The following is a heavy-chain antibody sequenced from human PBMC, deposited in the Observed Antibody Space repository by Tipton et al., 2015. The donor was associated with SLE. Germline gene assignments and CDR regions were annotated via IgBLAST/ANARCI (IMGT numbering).Heavy chain of an antibody. D-gene: IGHD3-10*01. CDR3: AGDDYASGIT. CDR2: ISSSSRCI. V-gene: IGHV3-21*03. CDR1: GFIFSDYS. Sequence: SLRLSCAASGFIFSDYSMNWVRQAPGKGLEWVSSISSSSRCIYHAESLKGRFTISRDNAKNSLYLQMNSLRVEDTAVYFCAGDDYASGITWGQGTLVTVSS. J-gene: IGHJ5*02.